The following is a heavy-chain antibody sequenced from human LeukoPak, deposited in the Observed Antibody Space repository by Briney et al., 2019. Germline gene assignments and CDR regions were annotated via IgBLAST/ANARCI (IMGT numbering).Heavy chain of an antibody. CDR1: GGSISNYY. CDR3: ARAGYDSYGFSPFDY. D-gene: IGHD5-18*01. Sequence: PSETLSLTCTVSGGSISNYYWSWIRQPPGKGLEWIGDIFYSGSTNYNPSLRSRLTISVDTSKNQFSLRLSSVTAADTAVYYCARAGYDSYGFSPFDYWGQGTLVTVSS. J-gene: IGHJ4*02. V-gene: IGHV4-59*01. CDR2: IFYSGST.